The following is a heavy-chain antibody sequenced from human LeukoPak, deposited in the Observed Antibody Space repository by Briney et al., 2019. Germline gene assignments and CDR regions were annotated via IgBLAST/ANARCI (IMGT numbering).Heavy chain of an antibody. J-gene: IGHJ3*02. D-gene: IGHD1-26*01. Sequence: SETLSLTCAFSGYSISSGYYWGWIRQPPGKGLEWIGSVYHSGSTYYNPSLKSRVTMSVDTSKNQFSLKLSSVTAADTAVYYCARHQWELGAFDIWGQGTMVTVFS. CDR1: GYSISSGYY. CDR3: ARHQWELGAFDI. CDR2: VYHSGST. V-gene: IGHV4-38-2*01.